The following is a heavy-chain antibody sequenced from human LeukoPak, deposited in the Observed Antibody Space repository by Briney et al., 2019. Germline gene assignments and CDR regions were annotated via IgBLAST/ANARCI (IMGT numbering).Heavy chain of an antibody. D-gene: IGHD3-9*01. Sequence: PGGSLRLSCAASGFTFSNYWMSWVRQAPGKGLEWVANINQDGSEKYSVDSVKGRFTISRDNAKNSLYLQMNSLRAEDTAVYYRAHLGYDILTGYYNWGQGTLVFVSS. CDR2: INQDGSEK. J-gene: IGHJ4*02. V-gene: IGHV3-7*02. CDR1: GFTFSNYW. CDR3: AHLGYDILTGYYN.